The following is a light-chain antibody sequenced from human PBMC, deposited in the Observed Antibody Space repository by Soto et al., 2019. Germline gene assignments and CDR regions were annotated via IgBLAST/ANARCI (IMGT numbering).Light chain of an antibody. CDR3: SSYTSISTYV. J-gene: IGLJ1*01. CDR1: SSDVGGYSY. Sequence: QSALTQPPSASGSPGQSVTISCTGASSDVGGYSYVSWYQHHPGKAPRLMIYDVSHRPSGVSDRFSASKSGNTASLTISGLLAEDEADYYCSSYTSISTYVFGTGTKVTVL. V-gene: IGLV2-14*03. CDR2: DVS.